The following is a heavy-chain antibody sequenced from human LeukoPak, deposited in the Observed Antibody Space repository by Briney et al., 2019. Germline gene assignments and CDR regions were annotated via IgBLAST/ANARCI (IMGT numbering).Heavy chain of an antibody. J-gene: IGHJ4*02. Sequence: PSETLSLTCAVYGGSFSGYYWSWIRQPPGKGLEWIGYIYYSGSTNYNPSLKSRVTISVDTSKNQFSLKLSSVTAADTAVYYCARSLIVATRYSYGHWGQGTLVTVSS. CDR3: ARSLIVATRYSYGH. CDR2: IYYSGST. CDR1: GGSFSGYY. V-gene: IGHV4-59*01. D-gene: IGHD5-12*01.